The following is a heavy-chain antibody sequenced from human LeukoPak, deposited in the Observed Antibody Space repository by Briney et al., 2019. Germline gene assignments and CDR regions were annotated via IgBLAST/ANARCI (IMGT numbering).Heavy chain of an antibody. D-gene: IGHD3-9*01. J-gene: IGHJ4*02. Sequence: GSLRPSCAASGFTFSSYAMHWVRQAPGKGLEWVAVISYDGSNKYYADSVKGRFTISRDNSKNTLYLQMNSLRAEDTAVYYCARDEHDILTGYSPGFDYWGQGTLVTVSS. CDR1: GFTFSSYA. CDR2: ISYDGSNK. V-gene: IGHV3-30*04. CDR3: ARDEHDILTGYSPGFDY.